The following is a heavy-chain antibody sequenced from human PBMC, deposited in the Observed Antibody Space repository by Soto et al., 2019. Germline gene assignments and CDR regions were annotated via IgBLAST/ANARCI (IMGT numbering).Heavy chain of an antibody. V-gene: IGHV3-33*01. J-gene: IGHJ4*02. CDR2: IWYDGSNK. Sequence: QVQLVESGGGVVQPGRSLRLSCAASGFTFSSYGMHWVRQAPGKWLEWVAVIWYDGSNKYYADSVKGRFTISRDNSKNTLYLQMNSLRAEETAVYYCARDGKAYYYDSSDREEVDYWGRGTLVTVSA. CDR3: ARDGKAYYYDSSDREEVDY. CDR1: GFTFSSYG. D-gene: IGHD3-22*01.